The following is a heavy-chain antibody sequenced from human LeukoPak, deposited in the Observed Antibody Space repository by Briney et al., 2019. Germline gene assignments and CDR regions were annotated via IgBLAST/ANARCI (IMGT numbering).Heavy chain of an antibody. CDR2: IYYSGST. V-gene: IGHV4-31*03. D-gene: IGHD6-25*01. CDR1: GGSISSGVYY. CDR3: AGSGEPYFDY. Sequence: SQTLSLTCTVSGGSISSGVYYWSWIRQHPGKGLEWIGYIYYSGSTYYNPSPKSRVTISVDTSKNQFSLKLSSVTAADTAVYYCAGSGEPYFDYWGQGTLVTVSS. J-gene: IGHJ4*02.